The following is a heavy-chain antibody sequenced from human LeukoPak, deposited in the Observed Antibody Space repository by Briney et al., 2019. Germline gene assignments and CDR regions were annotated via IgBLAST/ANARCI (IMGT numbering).Heavy chain of an antibody. CDR1: GYTFTSYY. D-gene: IGHD1-26*01. V-gene: IGHV1-46*01. CDR3: ARDKYSGSYYGPEGY. CDR2: INPSGGST. Sequence: ASVKVSCKASGYTFTSYYMHWVRQAPGQGLEWMGIINPSGGSTSYAQKFQGRVTMTRGTSTSTVYMELSSLRSEDTAVYYCARDKYSGSYYGPEGYWGQGTLVTVSS. J-gene: IGHJ4*02.